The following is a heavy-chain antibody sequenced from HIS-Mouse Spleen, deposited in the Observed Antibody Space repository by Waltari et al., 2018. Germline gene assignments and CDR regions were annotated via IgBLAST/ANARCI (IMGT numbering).Heavy chain of an antibody. D-gene: IGHD3-3*01. J-gene: IGHJ4*02. Sequence: QLQLQESGPGLVKPSETLSLTCTVSGGSISSSSYYWGWIRQPPGKGLEWIGSIYYSGSTDYNPSLKSRVTISVDTSKNQFSLKLSSVTAADTAVYYCASGGLRFLEWLFDYWGQGTLVTVSS. CDR1: GGSISSSSYY. CDR2: IYYSGST. V-gene: IGHV4-39*07. CDR3: ASGGLRFLEWLFDY.